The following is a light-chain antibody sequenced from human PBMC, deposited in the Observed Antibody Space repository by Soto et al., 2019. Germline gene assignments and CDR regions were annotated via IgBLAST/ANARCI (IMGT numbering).Light chain of an antibody. CDR1: QSVSSSY. J-gene: IGKJ4*01. CDR2: GAS. Sequence: EIVLTQSPGTLSLSPGERATLSCRASQSVSSSYLAWYQQKPGQAPRLLIYGASSRATGIPDRFSGSWSGTDFTITISRLEPEDFAVYYCQQYGSSPTFGGGTKVEIK. CDR3: QQYGSSPT. V-gene: IGKV3-20*01.